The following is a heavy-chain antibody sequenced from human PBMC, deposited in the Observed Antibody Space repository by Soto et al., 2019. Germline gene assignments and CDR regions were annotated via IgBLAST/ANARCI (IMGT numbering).Heavy chain of an antibody. V-gene: IGHV3-21*01. J-gene: IGHJ6*02. Sequence: PGGSLRLSCASSGFTFSSYSMNLVRQAPGKGLEWVSSISSSSSYIYYADSVKGRFTISRDNAKNSLYLQMNSLRAEDTAVYYCARVGLGFGMDVWGQGTTVTVSS. CDR2: ISSSSSYI. CDR1: GFTFSSYS. CDR3: ARVGLGFGMDV.